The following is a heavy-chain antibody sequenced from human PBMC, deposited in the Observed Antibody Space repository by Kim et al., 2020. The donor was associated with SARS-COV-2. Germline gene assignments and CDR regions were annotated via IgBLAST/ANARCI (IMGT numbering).Heavy chain of an antibody. D-gene: IGHD3-22*01. CDR1: GYTFTSYY. V-gene: IGHV1-46*01. J-gene: IGHJ6*02. Sequence: ASVKVSCKASGYTFTSYYMHWVRQAPGQGLEWMGIINPSGGSTSYAQKFQGRVTMTRDTSTSTVYMELSSLRSEDTAVYYCARDLYYDSSGPPKVHYYYGMDVWGQGTTVTVSS. CDR3: ARDLYYDSSGPPKVHYYYGMDV. CDR2: INPSGGST.